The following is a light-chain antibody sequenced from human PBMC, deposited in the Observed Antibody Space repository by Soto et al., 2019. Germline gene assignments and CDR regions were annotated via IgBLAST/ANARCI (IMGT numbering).Light chain of an antibody. J-gene: IGLJ1*01. V-gene: IGLV2-14*01. CDR2: EVS. CDR1: SSDVGAYNY. CDR3: SSYTISSTYV. Sequence: QSALTQPASVSGSPGQSITISCTGTSSDVGAYNYVSWYQQHPDKAPKLMIYEVSNRPSGVSNRFSGSKSGNTASLTISGLQAEDEADYYCSSYTISSTYVFGTGTQLTVL.